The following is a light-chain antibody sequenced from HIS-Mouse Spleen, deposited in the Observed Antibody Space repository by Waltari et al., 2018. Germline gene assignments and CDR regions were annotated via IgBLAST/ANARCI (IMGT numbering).Light chain of an antibody. CDR2: GAS. CDR3: QQYGSSLWT. V-gene: IGKV3-20*01. Sequence: ELVLTQSPGTLSLSPGERATLPCRASQSVSSSYLAWYQQKPGQAPRLLIYGASSRATGIPDRFSGSGSGTDFTLTISRLEPEDFAVYYCQQYGSSLWTFGQGTKVEIK. J-gene: IGKJ1*01. CDR1: QSVSSSY.